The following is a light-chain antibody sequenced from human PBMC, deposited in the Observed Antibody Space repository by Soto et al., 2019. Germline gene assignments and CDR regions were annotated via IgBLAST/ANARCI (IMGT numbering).Light chain of an antibody. CDR3: QQYTGPPTT. CDR2: GAS. J-gene: IGKJ5*01. Sequence: EVVMRQSPATLSVSPGEGATLSCRASQTVSSNYLAWCQQRPGQAPRLPIYGASTRAAGIPDRFSGSGSGTDFTLTITRLEPEDSAVYFCQQYTGPPTTFGQGTRLEIK. CDR1: QTVSSNY. V-gene: IGKV3-20*01.